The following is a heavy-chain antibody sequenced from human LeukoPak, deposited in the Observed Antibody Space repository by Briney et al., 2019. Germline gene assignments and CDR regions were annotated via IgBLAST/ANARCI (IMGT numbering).Heavy chain of an antibody. J-gene: IGHJ3*02. CDR1: GGTFSSYA. Sequence: ASVKVSCKASGGTFSSYAISWVRQAPGQGLEWMGWISAYNGNTNYAQKLQGRVTMTTDTSTSTAYMELRSLRSDDTAVYYCARGRDIKYYYDSSGYMEAFDIWGQGTMVTVSS. CDR3: ARGRDIKYYYDSSGYMEAFDI. CDR2: ISAYNGNT. D-gene: IGHD3-22*01. V-gene: IGHV1-18*01.